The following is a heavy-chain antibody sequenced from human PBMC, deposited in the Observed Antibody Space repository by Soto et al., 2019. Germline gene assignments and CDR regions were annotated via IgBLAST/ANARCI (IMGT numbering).Heavy chain of an antibody. D-gene: IGHD3-3*01. J-gene: IGHJ5*02. CDR1: GGSFSGYY. CDR2: INHSGST. Sequence: SETLSLTCAVYGGSFSGYYWSWIRQPPGKGLEWIGEINHSGSTNYNPSLKSRVTISVDTSKNQFSLKLSSVTAADTAVYYCARSYDFWSGYYRGPRFDPWGQGTLVTVSS. V-gene: IGHV4-34*01. CDR3: ARSYDFWSGYYRGPRFDP.